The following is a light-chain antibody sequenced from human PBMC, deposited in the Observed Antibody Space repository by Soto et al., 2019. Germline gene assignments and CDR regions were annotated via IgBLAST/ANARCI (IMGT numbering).Light chain of an antibody. CDR2: DNN. CDR1: SPDIGNNY. V-gene: IGLV1-51*01. CDR3: QSYDSSLSGFYV. J-gene: IGLJ1*01. Sequence: QSVLTQPPSVSAAPGQKVTISCSGSSPDIGNNYVSWYQHLPGTAPKLLIYDNNKRPSGVPDRFSGSKSGTSASLAITGLQAEDEADYYCQSYDSSLSGFYVFGTGTKVTVL.